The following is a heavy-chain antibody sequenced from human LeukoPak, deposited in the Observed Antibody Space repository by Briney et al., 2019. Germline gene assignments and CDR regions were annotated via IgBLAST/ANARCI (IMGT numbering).Heavy chain of an antibody. CDR2: INHSGST. V-gene: IGHV4-34*01. Sequence: SETLSLTCAVYGGSFSGYYRSWIRQPPGKGLEWIGEINHSGSTNYNPSLKSRVTISVDTSKNQFSLKLSSVTAADTAVYYCARRNDYDILTADWYFDLWGRGTLVTVSS. CDR1: GGSFSGYY. J-gene: IGHJ2*01. CDR3: ARRNDYDILTADWYFDL. D-gene: IGHD3-9*01.